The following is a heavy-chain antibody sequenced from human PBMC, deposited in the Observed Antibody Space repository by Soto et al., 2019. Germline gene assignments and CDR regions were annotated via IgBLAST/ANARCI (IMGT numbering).Heavy chain of an antibody. CDR2: ISGSGGST. V-gene: IGHV3-23*01. Sequence: GGSRRLSCAASGFTFISYAMSWVRQAPGKGLEWVSAISGSGGSTYYADSVKGRFTISRDNSKNTLYLQMNSLRAEDTAVYYCAKDFAGIVVRGVIITLYGMDVWGQGTTVTVSS. CDR3: AKDFAGIVVRGVIITLYGMDV. CDR1: GFTFISYA. J-gene: IGHJ6*02. D-gene: IGHD3-10*01.